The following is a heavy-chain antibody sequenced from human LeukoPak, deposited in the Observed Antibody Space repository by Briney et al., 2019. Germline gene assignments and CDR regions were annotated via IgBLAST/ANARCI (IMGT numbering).Heavy chain of an antibody. D-gene: IGHD1-26*01. CDR3: ARGPSGSYSCRCFDI. V-gene: IGHV1-2*06. Sequence: ASVKVSCKASGYTFTGYYMHWVRQAPGQGLEWMGRINPNSGGTNYAQKFQGRVTMTRDTSISTAYMELSRLRSDDTAVYYCARGPSGSYSCRCFDIWGQGTMVTVSS. J-gene: IGHJ3*02. CDR1: GYTFTGYY. CDR2: INPNSGGT.